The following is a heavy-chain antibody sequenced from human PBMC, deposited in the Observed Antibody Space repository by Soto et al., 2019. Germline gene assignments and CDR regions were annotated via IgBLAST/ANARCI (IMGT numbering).Heavy chain of an antibody. J-gene: IGHJ4*02. Sequence: SETLSITCTVSGGSISSYYWSWIRQPPGKGLEWIGYIYYSGSTNYNPSLKSRVTISVDTSKNQFSLKLSSVTAADTAVYYCARRYRSGFDYWGQGTLVTVSS. D-gene: IGHD6-19*01. CDR3: ARRYRSGFDY. CDR1: GGSISSYY. V-gene: IGHV4-59*01. CDR2: IYYSGST.